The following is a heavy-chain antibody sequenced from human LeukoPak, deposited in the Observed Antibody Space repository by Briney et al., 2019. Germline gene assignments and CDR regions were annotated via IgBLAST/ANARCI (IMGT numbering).Heavy chain of an antibody. V-gene: IGHV3-21*01. J-gene: IGHJ4*02. D-gene: IGHD6-13*01. CDR1: GFTFSSYS. CDR3: ARDRRAADTDFDS. Sequence: GGSLRLSCAASGFTFSSYSMNWVRQAPGKGLEWVSSISSSSSYIYYADSVKGRFTISRDNAKNSLYLQMNSLRAEDTAVYYCARDRRAADTDFDSWGQGTLVTVSS. CDR2: ISSSSSYI.